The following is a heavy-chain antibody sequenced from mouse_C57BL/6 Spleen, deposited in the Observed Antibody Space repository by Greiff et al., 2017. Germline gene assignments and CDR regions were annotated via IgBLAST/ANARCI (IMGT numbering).Heavy chain of an antibody. CDR2: IRNKANGYTT. D-gene: IGHD3-2*02. J-gene: IGHJ4*01. V-gene: IGHV7-3*01. Sequence: EVQVVESGGGLVQPGGSLSLSCAASGFTFTDYYMSWVRQPPGKALEWLGFIRNKANGYTTEYSASVKGRFTISRDNSQSILYLQMNALRAEDSATYYCASLRLDYAMDYWGQGTSVTVSS. CDR3: ASLRLDYAMDY. CDR1: GFTFTDYY.